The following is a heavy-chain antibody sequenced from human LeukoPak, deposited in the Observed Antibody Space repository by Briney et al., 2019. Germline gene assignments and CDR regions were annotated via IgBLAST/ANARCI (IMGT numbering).Heavy chain of an antibody. V-gene: IGHV1-18*01. D-gene: IGHD6-19*01. CDR2: ISAYNGNT. CDR3: ARGGAVAADNWFDP. CDR1: GYTFTSYG. J-gene: IGHJ5*02. Sequence: ASVKVSCKASGYTFTSYGISWVRQAPGQGLEWMGWISAYNGNTNYAQKLQGRVTMTTDTSTTTAYIELRSLRSDDTAVYYCARGGAVAADNWFDPWGQGTLVTVSS.